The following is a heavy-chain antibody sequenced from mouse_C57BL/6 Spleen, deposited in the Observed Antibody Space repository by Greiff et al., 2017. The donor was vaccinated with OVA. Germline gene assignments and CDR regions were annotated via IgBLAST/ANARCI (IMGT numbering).Heavy chain of an antibody. CDR1: GYSITSGYY. CDR2: ISYDGSN. D-gene: IGHD1-1*01. V-gene: IGHV3-6*01. J-gene: IGHJ1*03. CDR3: ASYGSRTWV. Sequence: ESGPGLVKPSQSLSLTCSVTGYSITSGYYWNWIRQFPGNKLEWMGYISYDGSNNYNPSLKNRISITRDTSKNQFFLKLNSVTTEDTATYYCASYGSRTWVWGKGTTVTVSS.